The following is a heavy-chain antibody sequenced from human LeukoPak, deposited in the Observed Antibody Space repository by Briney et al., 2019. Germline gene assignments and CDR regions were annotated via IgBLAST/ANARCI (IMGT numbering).Heavy chain of an antibody. CDR3: ARRVYCSSTSCYTQTDAFDI. CDR1: GGSISSGAYY. V-gene: IGHV4-30-2*01. Sequence: SQTLSLTCTVSGGSISSGAYYWSWIRQPPGKGLEWIGYIYHSGSTYYNPSLKSRVTISVDRSKSQFSLKLSSVTAADTAVYYCARRVYCSSTSCYTQTDAFDIWGQGTMVTVSS. D-gene: IGHD2-2*02. CDR2: IYHSGST. J-gene: IGHJ3*02.